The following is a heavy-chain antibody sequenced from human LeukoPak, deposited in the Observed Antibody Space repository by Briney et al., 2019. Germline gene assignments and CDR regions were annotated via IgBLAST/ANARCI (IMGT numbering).Heavy chain of an antibody. CDR3: ASRDGYKRDY. CDR2: IIPIFGTA. V-gene: IGHV1-69*05. Sequence: ASVKVSCKASGGTFSSYAISWVRQAPGQGLEWMGGIIPIFGTANYAQKFQGRVTITTDESTSTAYMELSSLRSEDTAVYYCASRDGYKRDYWDQGTLVTVSS. J-gene: IGHJ4*02. D-gene: IGHD5-24*01. CDR1: GGTFSSYA.